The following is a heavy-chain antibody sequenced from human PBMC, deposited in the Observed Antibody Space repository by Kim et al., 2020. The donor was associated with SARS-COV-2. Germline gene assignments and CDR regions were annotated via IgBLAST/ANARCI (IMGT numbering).Heavy chain of an antibody. J-gene: IGHJ4*02. V-gene: IGHV3-23*01. CDR3: AKDQGSGWSH. CDR2: GST. D-gene: IGHD6-19*01. Sequence: GSTDYADAVKGRFTISREKSKNTLYLQMTSRRAEDTAVYYCAKDQGSGWSHWGQGTLVTVSS.